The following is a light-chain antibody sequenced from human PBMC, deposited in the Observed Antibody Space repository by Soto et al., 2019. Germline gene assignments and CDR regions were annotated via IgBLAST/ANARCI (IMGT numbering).Light chain of an antibody. J-gene: IGKJ1*01. V-gene: IGKV1-39*01. CDR2: AAS. CDR1: KSINKY. CDR3: QQTYGTPRR. Sequence: DIQMTQSPSSLSASVGDRVTITCRASKSINKYLNWYQQKPGKAPKLLIYAASTLQSGVTSRFSGSGSGTDFTLTISSLQPEDFATYYCQQTYGTPRRFDQGTKVEI.